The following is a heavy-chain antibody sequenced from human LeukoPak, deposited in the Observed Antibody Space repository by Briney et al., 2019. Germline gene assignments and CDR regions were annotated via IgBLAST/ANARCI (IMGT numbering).Heavy chain of an antibody. CDR3: ARDRGFCSGTSCAYIYYYMDV. V-gene: IGHV3-30*01. D-gene: IGHD2-2*01. CDR1: GFTFSSHA. Sequence: GGSLRLSCAASGFTFSSHAIHWVRQAPGKGLEWVAAMSYDGIDKLYAASVKGRFTISRDNVRNTLYLQMDSLRAEDTAVYFCARDRGFCSGTSCAYIYYYMDVWGNGTTASVSS. J-gene: IGHJ6*03. CDR2: MSYDGIDK.